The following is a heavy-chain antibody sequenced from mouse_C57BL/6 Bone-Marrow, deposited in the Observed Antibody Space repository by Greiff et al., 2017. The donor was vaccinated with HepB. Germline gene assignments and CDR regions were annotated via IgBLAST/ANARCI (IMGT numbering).Heavy chain of an antibody. CDR2: IDPSDSYT. CDR3: ARREGDGYYYFDY. CDR1: GYTFTSYW. D-gene: IGHD2-3*01. J-gene: IGHJ2*01. V-gene: IGHV1-69*01. Sequence: VQLQQPGAELVMPGASVKLSCKASGYTFTSYWMHWVKQRPGQGLEWIGEIDPSDSYTNYNQKFKGKSTLTVDKSSSTAYMQLSSLTSEDSAVYYCARREGDGYYYFDYWGQGTTLTVSS.